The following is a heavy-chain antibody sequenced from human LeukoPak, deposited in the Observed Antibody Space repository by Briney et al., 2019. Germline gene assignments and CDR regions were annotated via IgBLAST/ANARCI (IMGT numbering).Heavy chain of an antibody. J-gene: IGHJ4*02. CDR2: IYYSGGT. V-gene: IGHV4-59*01. D-gene: IGHD3-22*01. Sequence: PSETLSLTCTVSGVAISSYYWSWIRQPPGKGLEWIGYIYYSGGTKYNPSLMSRVRISVDRAQSQFSLSLTSVTAADTAVYYCARDGLFDSSGYYMDSWGQGTLVIVSS. CDR1: GVAISSYY. CDR3: ARDGLFDSSGYYMDS.